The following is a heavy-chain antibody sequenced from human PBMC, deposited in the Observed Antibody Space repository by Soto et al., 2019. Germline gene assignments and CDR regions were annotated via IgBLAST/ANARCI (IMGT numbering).Heavy chain of an antibody. CDR1: GGSFSGYY. D-gene: IGHD3-10*01. V-gene: IGHV4-34*01. CDR3: ARVRGGPIGMDV. J-gene: IGHJ6*02. CDR2: INHSGST. Sequence: SETMSLTCGVYGGSFSGYYWSWIRQPPGKGLEWIGEINHSGSTNYNPSLKSRVTISVDTSKNQFSLKLSSVTAADTAVYYCARVRGGPIGMDVWGQGTTVTVSS.